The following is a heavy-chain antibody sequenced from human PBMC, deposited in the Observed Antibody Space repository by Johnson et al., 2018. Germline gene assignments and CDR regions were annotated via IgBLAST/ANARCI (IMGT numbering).Heavy chain of an antibody. CDR3: AKGEWGGYSYGYPYYYYMDV. D-gene: IGHD5-18*01. CDR1: GFTFGDYA. J-gene: IGHJ6*03. Sequence: VQLVESGGGLVQPGRSLRLSCTASGFTFGDYAMSWFRQAPGKGLEWVGFIRSKAYGGTTEYAASVKGRFTISRDDSKSIAYLQMNSRKTEDTAVYYCAKGEWGGYSYGYPYYYYMDVWGKGTTVTVSS. CDR2: IRSKAYGGTT. V-gene: IGHV3-49*03.